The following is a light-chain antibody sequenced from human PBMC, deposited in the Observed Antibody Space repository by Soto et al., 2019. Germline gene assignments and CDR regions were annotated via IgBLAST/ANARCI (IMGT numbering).Light chain of an antibody. CDR2: GAS. J-gene: IGKJ1*01. CDR1: QSISSSY. CDR3: QHYGRT. Sequence: EIVLTQSPGTLSLSPGERATLSCRASQSISSSYLAWYQQKPGQAPRLLIYGASSRATGIPDRFSGSGSGTDSTLTISRREPEDFAVYNCQHYGRTFGQGTKV. V-gene: IGKV3-20*01.